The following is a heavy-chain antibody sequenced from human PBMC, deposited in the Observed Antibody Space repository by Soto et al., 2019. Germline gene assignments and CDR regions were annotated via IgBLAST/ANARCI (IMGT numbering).Heavy chain of an antibody. Sequence: QVQLVQSGAEVKKPGSSVKVSCKASGGTFSSYAINWVRQAPGQGLEWMGRIVPMFGIPNFAPKFQGRVTMTADRSTTTAYMELSSLRSEDTAVYYCASGPHTSSSGGYYYYYMDVWGKGTTVTVSS. CDR1: GGTFSSYA. CDR3: ASGPHTSSSGGYYYYYMDV. V-gene: IGHV1-69*02. D-gene: IGHD6-6*01. J-gene: IGHJ6*03. CDR2: IVPMFGIP.